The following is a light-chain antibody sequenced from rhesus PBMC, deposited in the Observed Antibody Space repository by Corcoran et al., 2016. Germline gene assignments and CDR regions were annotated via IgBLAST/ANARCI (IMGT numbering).Light chain of an antibody. CDR1: QSVGSY. Sequence: ETVVTQSPATLSLSPGERATLSCRASQSVGSYFAWYQQKPGQAPRLLIYGTSSRATGIPDRFSGSGSGADFTLTSSSLEPEDVGVYYCQQNSKLPWTFGQGTKVEVK. CDR2: GTS. CDR3: QQNSKLPWT. J-gene: IGKJ1*01. V-gene: IGKV3-24*04.